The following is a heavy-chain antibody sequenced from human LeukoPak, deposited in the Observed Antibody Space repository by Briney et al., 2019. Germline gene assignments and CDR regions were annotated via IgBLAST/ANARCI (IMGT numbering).Heavy chain of an antibody. J-gene: IGHJ4*01. CDR1: GGTLSTYA. V-gene: IGHV1-69*04. Sequence: SVKVSCKASGGTLSTYAISWVRQAAGQGLEWMGRAVPFADVPNYAQRFRDRLTITADKSANTVYMELRSLRSDDTAVYFCARDRFPERYLDNWGQGTLVTVSS. CDR2: AVPFADVP. CDR3: ARDRFPERYLDN.